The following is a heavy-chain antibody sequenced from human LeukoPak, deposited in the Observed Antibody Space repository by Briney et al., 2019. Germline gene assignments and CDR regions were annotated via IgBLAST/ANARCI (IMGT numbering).Heavy chain of an antibody. CDR1: GGSITSYY. V-gene: IGHV4-59*01. Sequence: SETLSLTCTVSGGSITSYYWSWIRQPPGGGLDWLGYVYYSGSTNYNPSLKSRVTISVDTSKNQFSLKLTSVTAADTALYYCARATTAYCTGGICPNFDYWGQGTLVTVSS. CDR3: ARATTAYCTGGICPNFDY. CDR2: VYYSGST. J-gene: IGHJ4*02. D-gene: IGHD2-8*02.